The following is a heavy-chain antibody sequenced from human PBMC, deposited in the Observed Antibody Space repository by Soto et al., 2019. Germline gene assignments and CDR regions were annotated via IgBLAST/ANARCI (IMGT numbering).Heavy chain of an antibody. Sequence: QVQLQESGPGLVKPSETLSLTCTVSGGSISSYYWSWIRQPPGKGLEWIGYIYYSGSTNYNPILKNRVSISLDTSKNQFSRKLSSMNAADTAVYYCTRVWGGAVDIEGQGTMGTVSS. CDR1: GGSISSYY. CDR2: IYYSGST. CDR3: TRVWGGAVDI. J-gene: IGHJ3*02. V-gene: IGHV4-59*01. D-gene: IGHD3-16*01.